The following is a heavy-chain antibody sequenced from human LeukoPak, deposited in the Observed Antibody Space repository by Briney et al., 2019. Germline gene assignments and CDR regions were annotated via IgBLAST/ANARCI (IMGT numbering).Heavy chain of an antibody. CDR2: MSPDGNGK. V-gene: IGHV3-7*03. D-gene: IGHD5-12*01. J-gene: IGHJ4*02. Sequence: GGSLRLSCAITEFTFTNYWKNWVRQASGKGLEWVANMSPDGNGKKYVDSVKGRFTISTDNAKKTLYLQMNSLRVKDTAIYYCLGYGNDNPWGQGALVTVSS. CDR1: EFTFTNYW. CDR3: LGYGNDNP.